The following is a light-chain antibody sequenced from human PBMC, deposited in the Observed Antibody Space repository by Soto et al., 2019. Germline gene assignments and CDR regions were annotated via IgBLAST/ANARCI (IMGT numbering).Light chain of an antibody. Sequence: EVVMTQSPATLSVSPGERATLSCRASQSVSSNFLAWYQQTPDQAPRLLIYGVSIRATGIPARFSGSGSGTDFTLTISSLQSEDFAVYYCQQYSAWPLIFGGGTKVEI. J-gene: IGKJ4*01. V-gene: IGKV3-15*01. CDR3: QQYSAWPLI. CDR2: GVS. CDR1: QSVSSN.